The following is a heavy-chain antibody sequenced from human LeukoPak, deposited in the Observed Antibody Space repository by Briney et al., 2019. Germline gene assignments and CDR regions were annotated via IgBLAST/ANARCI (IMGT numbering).Heavy chain of an antibody. V-gene: IGHV3-9*01. CDR1: GFTFDDYA. CDR3: AKASSGWSRGSSDAFDI. Sequence: PGGSLRLSCAASGFTFDDYAMHWVRQAPGKGLEWVSGISWNSGSIGYADSVKGRFTIFRDNAKNSLYLQMNSLRAEDTALYYCAKASSGWSRGSSDAFDIWGQGTMVTVSS. CDR2: ISWNSGSI. J-gene: IGHJ3*02. D-gene: IGHD6-19*01.